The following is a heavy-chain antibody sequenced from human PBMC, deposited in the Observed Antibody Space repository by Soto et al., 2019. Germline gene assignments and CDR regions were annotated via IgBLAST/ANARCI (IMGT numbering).Heavy chain of an antibody. CDR2: ISWNSGSI. CDR3: AKSITKYSSSPNWFDP. J-gene: IGHJ5*02. V-gene: IGHV3-9*01. D-gene: IGHD6-6*01. CDR1: GFTFDDYA. Sequence: GGSLRLSCAASGFTFDDYAMHWVRQAPGKGLEWVSGISWNSGSIGYADSVKGRFTISRDNAKNSLYLQMNSLRAEDTALYYCAKSITKYSSSPNWFDPWGQGTLVTVSS.